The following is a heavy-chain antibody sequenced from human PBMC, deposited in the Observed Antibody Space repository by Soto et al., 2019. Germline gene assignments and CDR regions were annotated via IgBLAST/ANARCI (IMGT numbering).Heavy chain of an antibody. V-gene: IGHV3-23*01. CDR1: GFTFSSYA. Sequence: EVQLLESGGGLVQPGGSLRLSCAASGFTFSSYAMSWVRQAPGKGLEWVSAISGSGGSTYYADSVKGRFTISRDNSKNPLYLQMNSRRAEDTAVYYCAKYLWDIVVVVAATLFDYWGQGTLVTVSS. D-gene: IGHD2-15*01. CDR3: AKYLWDIVVVVAATLFDY. CDR2: ISGSGGST. J-gene: IGHJ4*02.